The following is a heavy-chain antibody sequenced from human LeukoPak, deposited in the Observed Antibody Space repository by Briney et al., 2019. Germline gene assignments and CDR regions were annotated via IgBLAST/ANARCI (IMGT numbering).Heavy chain of an antibody. CDR3: AGIVGAKTY. Sequence: GGSLRLSCTASGFTLSSYSMTWVRQAPGKGLVWVSRINSDGSSTTYADSVKGRFTISRDNAKNTLYLQMNSLTAEDTAVYYCAGIVGAKTYWGQGTLVTVSS. CDR1: GFTLSSYS. J-gene: IGHJ4*02. CDR2: INSDGSST. V-gene: IGHV3-74*01. D-gene: IGHD1-26*01.